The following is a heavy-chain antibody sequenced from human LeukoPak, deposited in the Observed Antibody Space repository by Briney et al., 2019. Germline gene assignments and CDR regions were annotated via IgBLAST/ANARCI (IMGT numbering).Heavy chain of an antibody. CDR3: ARPSGGDFWSGYYNY. J-gene: IGHJ4*02. D-gene: IGHD3-3*01. CDR2: IIPIFGTA. Sequence: SVKVSCKASGGTFSSYAISWVRQAPGQGLEWMGGIIPIFGTANYAQRFQGRVTITADESTSTAYMELSSLRSEDTAVYYCARPSGGDFWSGYYNYWGQGTLVTVSS. V-gene: IGHV1-69*01. CDR1: GGTFSSYA.